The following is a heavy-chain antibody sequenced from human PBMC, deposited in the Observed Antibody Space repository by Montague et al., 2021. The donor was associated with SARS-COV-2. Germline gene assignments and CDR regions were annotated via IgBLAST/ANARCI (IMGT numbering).Heavy chain of an antibody. D-gene: IGHD3-9*01. Sequence: SETLSLTCTVSGGSISSSSYYWGWIRQPPGKGLEWIGSIYYSGSTYYNPSLKSRVTISVDTSKNQFSLKLSSVTAADTAVYYCARQPVVRYFVWLSWFGGMDVWGQGTTVTVSS. CDR2: IYYSGST. CDR3: ARQPVVRYFVWLSWFGGMDV. CDR1: GGSISSSSYY. J-gene: IGHJ6*02. V-gene: IGHV4-39*01.